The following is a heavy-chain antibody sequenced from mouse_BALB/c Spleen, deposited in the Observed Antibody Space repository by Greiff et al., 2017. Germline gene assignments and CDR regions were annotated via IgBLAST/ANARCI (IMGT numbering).Heavy chain of an antibody. CDR2: IWAGGST. Sequence: VKLMESGPGLVAPSQSLSITCTVSGFSLTSYGVHWVRQPPGKGLEWLGVIWAGGSTNYNSALMSRLSISKDNSKSQVFLKMNSLQTDDTAMYYCARGNDEAWFAYWGQGTLVTVSA. D-gene: IGHD2-12*01. CDR1: GFSLTSYG. V-gene: IGHV2-9*02. J-gene: IGHJ3*01. CDR3: ARGNDEAWFAY.